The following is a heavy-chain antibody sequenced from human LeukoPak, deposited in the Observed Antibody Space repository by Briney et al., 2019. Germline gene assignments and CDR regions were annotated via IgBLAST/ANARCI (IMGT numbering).Heavy chain of an antibody. Sequence: GASVKVSCKVSGYTLNELSMHWVRQAPAKGLEWMGGFDPEDGETVYPQKFQGRVTMTEDTSTDTAYMELSSLRSEDTAVYYCATVSAARRAQVDYWGQGTLVTVSS. D-gene: IGHD6-6*01. CDR1: GYTLNELS. CDR3: ATVSAARRAQVDY. J-gene: IGHJ4*02. CDR2: FDPEDGET. V-gene: IGHV1-24*01.